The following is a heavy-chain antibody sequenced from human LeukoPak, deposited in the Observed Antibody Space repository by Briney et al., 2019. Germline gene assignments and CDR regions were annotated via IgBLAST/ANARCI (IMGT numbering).Heavy chain of an antibody. D-gene: IGHD2-2*01. Sequence: SETLSLTCTVSGGSISSYYWSWIRQPAGKGLERIGRIYTSGSTNYNPSLKSRVTMSVDTSKNQFSLKLSSVTAADTAVYYCARDVVVVPAAGQDYNWFDPWGQGTLVTVSS. V-gene: IGHV4-4*07. CDR3: ARDVVVVPAAGQDYNWFDP. CDR2: IYTSGST. J-gene: IGHJ5*02. CDR1: GGSISSYY.